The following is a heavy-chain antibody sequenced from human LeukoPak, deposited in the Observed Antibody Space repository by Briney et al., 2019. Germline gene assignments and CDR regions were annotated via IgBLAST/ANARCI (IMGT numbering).Heavy chain of an antibody. CDR2: ISSSSSYI. J-gene: IGHJ3*02. Sequence: RGGSLRLSCAASGFTFSSYSMNWVRQAPGKGLEWVSSISSSSSYIYYADSVKGRFTISRDNAKNSLYLQMNSLRAEDTAVYYCARGPYYDILTGYVGAFDIWGQGTMVTVSS. D-gene: IGHD3-9*01. V-gene: IGHV3-21*01. CDR3: ARGPYYDILTGYVGAFDI. CDR1: GFTFSSYS.